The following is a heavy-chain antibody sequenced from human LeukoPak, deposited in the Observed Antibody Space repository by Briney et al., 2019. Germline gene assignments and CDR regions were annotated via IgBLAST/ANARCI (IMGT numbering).Heavy chain of an antibody. V-gene: IGHV1-2*06. CDR2: INPNSGGT. Sequence: ASVKVSSKASGYTFTGYYMHWVRQAPGQGLEWMGRINPNSGGTNYAQKFQGRVTMTRDTSISTAYMELSRLRSDDTAVYYCARSPSPGGGSSRYWGQGTLVTVSS. CDR1: GYTFTGYY. J-gene: IGHJ4*02. D-gene: IGHD6-6*01. CDR3: ARSPSPGGGSSRY.